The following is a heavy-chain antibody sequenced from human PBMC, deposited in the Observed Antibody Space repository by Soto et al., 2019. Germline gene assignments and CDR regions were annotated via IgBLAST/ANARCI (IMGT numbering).Heavy chain of an antibody. D-gene: IGHD6-13*01. J-gene: IGHJ5*02. CDR1: SSNA. Sequence: SSNAMWWVRQSHRQGLEWMGGIIPIFGTANYAQKFQGRVTITADESTSTAYMELSSLRSEDTAVYYCARRGIAAAGTWYNWFDPWGQGTLVTVFS. V-gene: IGHV1-69*01. CDR2: IIPIFGTA. CDR3: ARRGIAAAGTWYNWFDP.